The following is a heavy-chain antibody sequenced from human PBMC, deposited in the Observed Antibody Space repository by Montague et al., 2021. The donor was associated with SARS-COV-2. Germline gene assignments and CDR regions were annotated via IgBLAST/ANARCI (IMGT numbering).Heavy chain of an antibody. CDR1: GYSFTSYW. Sequence: QSGAEVKKPGESLRISCKGSGYSFTSYWISWARQMPGKGLEWMGRIDPSDSYTNYSPSFQGHVTISADKSISTAYLQWSSLKASDTAMYYCARENFRRYYGSGSYYINAFDXWGQGTMVTVSS. J-gene: IGHJ3*02. V-gene: IGHV5-10-1*01. CDR3: ARENFRRYYGSGSYYINAFDX. CDR2: IDPSDSYT. D-gene: IGHD3-10*01.